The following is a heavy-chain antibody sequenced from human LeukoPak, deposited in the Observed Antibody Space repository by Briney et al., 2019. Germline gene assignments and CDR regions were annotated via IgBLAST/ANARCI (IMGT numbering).Heavy chain of an antibody. Sequence: GGSLRLSCAASGFPVSSDYMSWVRQAPGKGLEWVSVIYSGCSTYYADSVKGRFTISRDNSKNTLYLQMNSLRAEDTAVYYCARPEYWGQGTLVTVSS. CDR3: ARPEY. CDR1: GFPVSSDY. CDR2: IYSGCST. V-gene: IGHV3-66*01. J-gene: IGHJ4*02.